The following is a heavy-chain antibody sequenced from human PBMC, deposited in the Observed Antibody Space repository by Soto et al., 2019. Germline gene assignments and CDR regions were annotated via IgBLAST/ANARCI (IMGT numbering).Heavy chain of an antibody. J-gene: IGHJ4*02. CDR3: ASDYTLRSYRFDY. CDR1: GGSISSYY. CDR2: IYYSGST. V-gene: IGHV4-59*01. D-gene: IGHD3-10*01. Sequence: SETLSLTCTVSGGSISSYYWSWIRQPPGKGLEWIGYIYYSGSTNYNPSLKSRVTISVDTSKNQFSLKLSSVTAADTAVYYCASDYTLRSYRFDYWGRGILVTVS.